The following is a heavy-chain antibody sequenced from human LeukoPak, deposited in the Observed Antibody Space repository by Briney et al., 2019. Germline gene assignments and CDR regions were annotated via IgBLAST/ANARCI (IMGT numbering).Heavy chain of an antibody. J-gene: IGHJ4*02. CDR3: ARRDGSGSPHFDY. CDR1: GYRFSSYW. Sequence: GESLKISCKGSGYRFSSYWIGWVRQMPGKGLEWMGIIYHGDSDTRYSPSFQGLVTISADKSISTAYLQWSSLKASDTVMYFCARRDGSGSPHFDYWGQGTLVTVSS. CDR2: IYHGDSDT. V-gene: IGHV5-51*01. D-gene: IGHD3-10*01.